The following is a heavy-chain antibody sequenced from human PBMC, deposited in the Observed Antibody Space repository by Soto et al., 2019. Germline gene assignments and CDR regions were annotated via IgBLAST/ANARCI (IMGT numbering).Heavy chain of an antibody. J-gene: IGHJ4*02. CDR2: ISSSSSYI. D-gene: IGHD1-26*01. Sequence: GGSLRLSCAASGFTFSSYSMNWVGQAPGKWLDWVSSISSSSSYIYYADSVKGRFTISRDNAKNSLYLQMNSLRPDDTAVYYYARAQRANSDSWGQGTLGTISS. V-gene: IGHV3-21*01. CDR1: GFTFSSYS. CDR3: ARAQRANSDS.